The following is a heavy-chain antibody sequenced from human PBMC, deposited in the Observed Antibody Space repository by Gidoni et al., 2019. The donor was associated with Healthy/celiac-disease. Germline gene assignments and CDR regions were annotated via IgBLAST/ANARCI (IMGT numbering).Heavy chain of an antibody. Sequence: EVQLVESGGGLVKPGGSLRLSCAASGFTFSSYSMNWVRQAPGKGLEWVSSISSSSSYIYYADSVKGRFTISRENAKNSLYLQMNSLRAEDTAVYYCARDAIASRSDWYFDLWGRGTLVTVSS. CDR3: ARDAIASRSDWYFDL. V-gene: IGHV3-21*01. D-gene: IGHD6-6*01. J-gene: IGHJ2*01. CDR1: GFTFSSYS. CDR2: ISSSSSYI.